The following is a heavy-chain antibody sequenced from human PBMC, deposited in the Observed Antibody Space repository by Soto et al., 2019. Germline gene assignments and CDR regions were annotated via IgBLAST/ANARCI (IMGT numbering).Heavy chain of an antibody. V-gene: IGHV3-30*18. CDR1: GFTFSSYG. CDR3: AKVVVVAAGGMDV. D-gene: IGHD2-15*01. J-gene: IGHJ6*02. CDR2: ISYDGRNK. Sequence: QVQLVESGGGVVQPGRSLRLSCAASGFTFSSYGMHWVRQAPGKGLVWVALISYDGRNKYYADSVKGRFTISRDNSKNTRYLQMNSLRAEDTAVYYCAKVVVVAAGGMDVWGQGTTVTVSS.